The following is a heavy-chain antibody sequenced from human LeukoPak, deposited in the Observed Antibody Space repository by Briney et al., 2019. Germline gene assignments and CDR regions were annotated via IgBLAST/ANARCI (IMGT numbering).Heavy chain of an antibody. J-gene: IGHJ5*02. D-gene: IGHD3-22*01. Sequence: PSETLSLTCAVYGGSFSGYYWSWIRQPPGKGLEWIEEINHSGSTNYNPSLKSRVTISVDTSKNQFSLKLSSVTAADTAVYYCARERSKYPRGYYDSSGYHWFDPWGQGTLVTVSS. V-gene: IGHV4-34*01. CDR1: GGSFSGYY. CDR2: INHSGST. CDR3: ARERSKYPRGYYDSSGYHWFDP.